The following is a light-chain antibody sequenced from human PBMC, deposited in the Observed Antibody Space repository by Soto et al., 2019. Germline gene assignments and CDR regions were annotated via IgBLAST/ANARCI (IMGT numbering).Light chain of an antibody. CDR1: QDISNY. V-gene: IGKV1-33*01. CDR3: QQYVNPLLT. Sequence: DIQMTQSPSSLSASVGDRVTITCQASQDISNYLNWYQQKPGKAPKLLIYDASNLETGVPSRFSGSVSGTDFTFTISGLQPEDTATYYCQQYVNPLLTFGGGTKVEIK. CDR2: DAS. J-gene: IGKJ4*01.